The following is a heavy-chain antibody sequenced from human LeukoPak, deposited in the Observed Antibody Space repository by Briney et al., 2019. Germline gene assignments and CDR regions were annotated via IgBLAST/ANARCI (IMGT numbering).Heavy chain of an antibody. CDR2: ISGSGGST. D-gene: IGHD3-10*01. CDR3: AKDLHYYGSGSYSFPFDY. CDR1: GFTFSSYA. Sequence: GGSLRLACAASGFTFSSYAMSWVRPAPGKGLEWVPAISGSGGSTYYADSVKGRFTISRDNSKNTLYLQMNSLRAEDTAVYYCAKDLHYYGSGSYSFPFDYWGQGTLVTVSS. V-gene: IGHV3-23*01. J-gene: IGHJ4*02.